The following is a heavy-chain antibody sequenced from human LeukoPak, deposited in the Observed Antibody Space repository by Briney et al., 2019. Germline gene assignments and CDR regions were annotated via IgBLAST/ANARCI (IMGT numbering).Heavy chain of an antibody. Sequence: GGSLRLSCEASGFSFSTSGVHWVRQAPGKGLEWMAVISKDGRKNHYADSVKGRFTISRDNSKSTLFLQMNSLGPEDTGIYYCARDLLDYGTAYYDVGIFDSWGQGTRVTVSS. CDR1: GFSFSTSG. CDR2: ISKDGRKN. CDR3: ARDLLDYGTAYYDVGIFDS. V-gene: IGHV3-30*04. D-gene: IGHD3-16*01. J-gene: IGHJ4*02.